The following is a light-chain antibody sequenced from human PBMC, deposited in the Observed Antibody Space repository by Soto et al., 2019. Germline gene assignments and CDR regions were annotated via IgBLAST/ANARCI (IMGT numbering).Light chain of an antibody. CDR2: DEY. CDR1: QSVSSN. Sequence: EIVRTQSPSTLSLSPWERATRSCRASQSVSSNLAWYKQKHGQAPRLIIYDEYTRATVIQDRFSGSGSGKDFTITIRSIENEDFEVYYCKQRSNWLMEFGQGHKVDIK. CDR3: KQRSNWLME. J-gene: IGKJ1*01. V-gene: IGKV3-11*01.